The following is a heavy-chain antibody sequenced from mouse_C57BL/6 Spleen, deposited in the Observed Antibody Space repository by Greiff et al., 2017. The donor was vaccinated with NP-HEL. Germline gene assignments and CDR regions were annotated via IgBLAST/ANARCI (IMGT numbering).Heavy chain of an antibody. J-gene: IGHJ2*01. Sequence: VQLQQSGAELVRPGTSVKMSCKASGYTFTNYWIGWAKQRPGHGLEWIGDIYPGGGYTNYNEKFKGKATLTADKSSSTAYMQFSSLTPEDSAIYYCARAGSTTRGYFDYWGQGTTLTVSS. V-gene: IGHV1-63*01. CDR3: ARAGSTTRGYFDY. CDR1: GYTFTNYW. CDR2: IYPGGGYT. D-gene: IGHD6-1*01.